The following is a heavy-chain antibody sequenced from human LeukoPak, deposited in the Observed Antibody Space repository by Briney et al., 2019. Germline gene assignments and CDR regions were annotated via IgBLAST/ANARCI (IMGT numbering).Heavy chain of an antibody. J-gene: IGHJ4*02. CDR3: ARGSPIVVVTFDY. V-gene: IGHV4-39*07. D-gene: IGHD3-22*01. Sequence: SETLSLTCTVSGGSIRSSYYYWGWIRQPPGKGLEWIGSIYDSGSTNYNPSLKSRVTISVDTSKNQFSLKLSSVTAADTAVYYCARGSPIVVVTFDYWGQGTLVTVSS. CDR1: GGSIRSSYYY. CDR2: IYDSGST.